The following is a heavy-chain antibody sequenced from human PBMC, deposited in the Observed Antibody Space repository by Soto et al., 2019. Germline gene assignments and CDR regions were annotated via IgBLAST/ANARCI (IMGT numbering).Heavy chain of an antibody. CDR3: ARGDGYNLEDV. Sequence: QVQLVESGGGVVQPGRSLRLSCAASGFTFSSYAMHWVRQAPGKGLEWVAVISYDGSNKYPADSVKGRFTISRDNSKNTLYLQMNSLRAEDTAVYYCARGDGYNLEDVWGQGTTVTVSS. D-gene: IGHD5-12*01. J-gene: IGHJ6*02. CDR2: ISYDGSNK. CDR1: GFTFSSYA. V-gene: IGHV3-30-3*01.